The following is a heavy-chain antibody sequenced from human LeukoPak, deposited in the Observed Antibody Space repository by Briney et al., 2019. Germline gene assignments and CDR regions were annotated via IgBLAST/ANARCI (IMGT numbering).Heavy chain of an antibody. CDR2: ISAYNGNT. CDR1: GYTFTSYG. J-gene: IGHJ4*02. D-gene: IGHD5-12*01. Sequence: GASVKVSCKASGYTFTSYGISWVRQAPGQGLEWMGWISAYNGNTNYAQKFQGRVTMTRDTSTSTVYMELSSLRSEDTAVYYCAGGYAYFDYWGQGTLVTVSS. V-gene: IGHV1-18*01. CDR3: AGGYAYFDY.